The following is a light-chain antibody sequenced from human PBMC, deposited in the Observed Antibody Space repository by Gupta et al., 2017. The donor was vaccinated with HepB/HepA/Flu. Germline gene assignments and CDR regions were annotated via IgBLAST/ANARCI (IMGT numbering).Light chain of an antibody. CDR3: ATWDANLDGVI. CDR2: KNN. J-gene: IGLJ2*01. Sequence: QSVLTQPPSPSGPPCQSAIISCSGSISNIGINYVYWYQKVPGTAPKLLIYKNNERPSGVPARFSGTKSGTSASLAISGLRSEDEADYYCATWDANLDGVIFGGGTKLTVL. CDR1: ISNIGINY. V-gene: IGLV1-47*01.